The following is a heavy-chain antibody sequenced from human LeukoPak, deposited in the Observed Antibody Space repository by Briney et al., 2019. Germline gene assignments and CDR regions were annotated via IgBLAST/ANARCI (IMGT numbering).Heavy chain of an antibody. J-gene: IGHJ3*02. CDR2: INPNSGGT. V-gene: IGHV1-2*04. CDR3: ARGLRYFDWLLADAFDI. CDR1: GYTFTGYY. D-gene: IGHD3-9*01. Sequence: ASVKVSCKASGYTFTGYYMHWVRQAPGQGLEWMGWINPNSGGTNYAQKFQGWVTMTRDTSISTAYMELSRLRSDDTAVHYCARGLRYFDWLLADAFDIWGQGTMVTVSS.